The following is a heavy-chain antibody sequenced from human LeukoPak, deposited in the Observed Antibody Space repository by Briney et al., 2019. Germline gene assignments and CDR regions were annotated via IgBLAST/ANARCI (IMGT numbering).Heavy chain of an antibody. CDR2: LYYSGST. Sequence: PSETLSHTCTVSGGSITSSNYYWGWIRQPPGKGLEWIGSLYYSGSTYYNPSLKSRVTISGDTSKNQFSLKVSSVTAADTAMYYCARDASYSYDSGASPPLDYWSQGTLVTVSS. J-gene: IGHJ4*02. D-gene: IGHD3-22*01. CDR1: GGSITSSNYY. CDR3: ARDASYSYDSGASPPLDY. V-gene: IGHV4-39*07.